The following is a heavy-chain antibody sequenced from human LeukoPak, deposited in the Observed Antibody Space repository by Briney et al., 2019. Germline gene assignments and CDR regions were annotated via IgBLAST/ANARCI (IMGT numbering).Heavy chain of an antibody. D-gene: IGHD4-23*01. Sequence: SETLSLTCAVSGGSISSSSGNCWTWVRQPPGKGLEWIGEIYHSGSTNYNPSLKSRVTMLLDKSKNQFSLKLSSVTAADTAVYYCARNGGNSDFDYWGQGTLVTVSS. CDR2: IYHSGST. CDR1: GGSISSSSGNC. CDR3: ARNGGNSDFDY. J-gene: IGHJ4*02. V-gene: IGHV4-4*02.